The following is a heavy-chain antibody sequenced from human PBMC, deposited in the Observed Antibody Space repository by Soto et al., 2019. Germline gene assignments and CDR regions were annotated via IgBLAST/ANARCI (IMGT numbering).Heavy chain of an antibody. J-gene: IGHJ5*02. CDR2: ISSSSTI. D-gene: IGHD4-4*01. CDR3: ARGRGLQYDWLDP. V-gene: IGHV3-48*02. Sequence: PGGSLRLSCAASGFTFSSYSMNWVRQAPGKGLEWVSYISSSSTIYYADSVKGRFTIPRDNAKNSLYLQMNSLRDEDTAVYYGARGRGLQYDWLDPWGQGTLVTVSS. CDR1: GFTFSSYS.